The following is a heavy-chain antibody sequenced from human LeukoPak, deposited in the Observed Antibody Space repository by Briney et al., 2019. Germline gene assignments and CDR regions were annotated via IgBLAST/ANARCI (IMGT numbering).Heavy chain of an antibody. CDR1: GVSISSYY. V-gene: IGHV4-59*08. Sequence: SETLSLTCTVSGVSISSYYWSWIRQPPGKGLEWIGYIYHSGSTTYNVSLKSRVTISVDTSKNQFSLKLSSVTAADTAVYYCAICGIAAGGYYFDYWGQGTLVTVSS. D-gene: IGHD6-13*01. CDR3: AICGIAAGGYYFDY. J-gene: IGHJ4*02. CDR2: IYHSGST.